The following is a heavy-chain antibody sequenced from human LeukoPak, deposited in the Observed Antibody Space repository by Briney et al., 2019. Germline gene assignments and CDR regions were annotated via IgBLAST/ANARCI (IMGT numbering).Heavy chain of an antibody. V-gene: IGHV4-59*08. J-gene: IGHJ4*02. CDR2: IYYSGTT. Sequence: PSETLSLTCTVSGRSISSYYWSWIRQTPGKGLEWIGYIYYSGTTNYNPSLKSRVTISADKSKNQFSLKLSSVTAADAAVYYCAAALTGYADYWGLGTLVAVSS. CDR1: GRSISSYY. CDR3: AAALTGYADY. D-gene: IGHD3-9*01.